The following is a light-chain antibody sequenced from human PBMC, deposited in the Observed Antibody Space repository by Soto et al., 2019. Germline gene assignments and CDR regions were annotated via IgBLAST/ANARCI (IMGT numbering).Light chain of an antibody. J-gene: IGKJ5*01. CDR1: QDVSND. V-gene: IGKV1-17*01. CDR2: KES. CDR3: QKYYSYTIT. Sequence: DIHMTQSPPSLPGSLGDRVTITCGASQDVSNDLGWFQQKPGKAPKILIYKESTLTSGVPYRLSGSGSGTELNLTISCLQSEDFATYYCQKYYSYTITFGQGTRLEIK.